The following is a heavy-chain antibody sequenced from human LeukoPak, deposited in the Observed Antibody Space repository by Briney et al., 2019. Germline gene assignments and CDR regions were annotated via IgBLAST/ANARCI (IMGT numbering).Heavy chain of an antibody. CDR2: ISGRGST. D-gene: IGHD6-13*01. J-gene: IGHJ4*02. V-gene: IGHV3-23*01. CDR1: GFTFSNYA. Sequence: PGGSLRLSCAASGFTFSNYAMTGVRQAPGKGLEWVSTISGRGSTYYADSVRGRFPISRDNSKNTFYLQVDSLRAEDTAVFYCAKGASSSSWFRGDYWGQGTLVTVSS. CDR3: AKGASSSSWFRGDY.